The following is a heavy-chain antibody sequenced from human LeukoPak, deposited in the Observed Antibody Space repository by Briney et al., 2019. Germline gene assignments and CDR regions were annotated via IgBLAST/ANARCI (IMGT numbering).Heavy chain of an antibody. CDR3: ASHPYYDSSGTNAGY. CDR2: IIHIFGKA. CDR1: GGTFSSYA. D-gene: IGHD3-22*01. J-gene: IGHJ4*02. V-gene: IGHV1-69*05. Sequence: SVKVSCKASGGTFSSYAISWVRQAPGQGLEWMGRIIHIFGKANYAQKFQGRVTITTDESTSTAYMELSSLRSEDTAVYYCASHPYYDSSGTNAGYWGQGTLVTVSS.